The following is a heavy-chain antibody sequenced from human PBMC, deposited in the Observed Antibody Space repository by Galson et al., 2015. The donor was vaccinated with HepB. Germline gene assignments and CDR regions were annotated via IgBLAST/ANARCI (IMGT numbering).Heavy chain of an antibody. Sequence: VKVSCKASGYTLTNYHFHWVRQAPGQGPEWMGKIFAGGGSTRYAERFQGRVTLTRDSSTSTINMEVSSLRSDDTAVYYCARETPDTYYFDYWGQGTLVTVSS. J-gene: IGHJ4*02. V-gene: IGHV1-46*01. D-gene: IGHD2-15*01. CDR1: GYTLTNYH. CDR2: IFAGGGST. CDR3: ARETPDTYYFDY.